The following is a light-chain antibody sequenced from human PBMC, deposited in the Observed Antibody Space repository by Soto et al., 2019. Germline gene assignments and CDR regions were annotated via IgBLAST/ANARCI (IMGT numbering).Light chain of an antibody. CDR1: QGISDF. CDR3: HKYNSAPYT. CDR2: AAS. V-gene: IGKV1-27*01. Sequence: IQMAQSPSSLSASIGDRVTITWRASQGISDFLALYQQKPGKVPKLLIYAASTLQSGVPSRFSGSGSGTDFNLTISSLQPEDVATYYCHKYNSAPYTFGPWNKEDIK. J-gene: IGKJ3*01.